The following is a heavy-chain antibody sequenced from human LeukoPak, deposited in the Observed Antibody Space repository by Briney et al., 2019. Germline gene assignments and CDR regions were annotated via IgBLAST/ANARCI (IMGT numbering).Heavy chain of an antibody. Sequence: SETLSLTCAVSGGSISSSYYWGWIRQPPGKGLEWIGSIYYRGGTYYNPSLKSRVTISVDASKNQFSLKLSSVTAADTAVYYCASQGSGGSYYYMDVWGKGTTVTVSS. CDR2: IYYRGGT. CDR3: ASQGSGGSYYYMDV. D-gene: IGHD2-15*01. J-gene: IGHJ6*03. V-gene: IGHV4-39*01. CDR1: GGSISSSYY.